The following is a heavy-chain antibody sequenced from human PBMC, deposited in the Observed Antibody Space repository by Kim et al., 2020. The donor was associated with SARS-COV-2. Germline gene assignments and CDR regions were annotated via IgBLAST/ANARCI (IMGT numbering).Heavy chain of an antibody. CDR2: ITSSTSYI. D-gene: IGHD3-22*01. CDR1: GFTFSNYS. CDR3: ARGWYYDSSGYYYDFQH. V-gene: IGHV3-21*01. Sequence: GGSLRLSCAASGFTFSNYSMNWVRQAPGKGLEWVSSITSSTSYIYYADSVKGRFTISRDKAKNSLYLQMNSLRAEDTAVYYCARGWYYDSSGYYYDFQHWGQGNLVTVPS. J-gene: IGHJ1*01.